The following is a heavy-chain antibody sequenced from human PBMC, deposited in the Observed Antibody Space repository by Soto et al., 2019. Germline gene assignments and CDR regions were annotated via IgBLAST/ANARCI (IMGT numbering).Heavy chain of an antibody. Sequence: PADTLSLTFTVSGDSISGGASFWSWIRQPPGKGLELIAKVYYSASSYYNPSLTSRLTISVDTTKNQFSLQLKSMTAADTAVYYCAKLSCTSSTCYSTGWFHXWGQGTLVTVSX. D-gene: IGHD2-2*01. J-gene: IGHJ5*02. CDR2: VYYSASS. CDR1: GDSISGGASF. CDR3: AKLSCTSSTCYSTGWFHX. V-gene: IGHV4-30-4*02.